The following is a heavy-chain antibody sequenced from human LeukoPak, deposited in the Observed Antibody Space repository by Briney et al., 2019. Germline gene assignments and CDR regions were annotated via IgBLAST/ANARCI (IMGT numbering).Heavy chain of an antibody. Sequence: GASVEVSCKASGYTFTSYDVNWVRQATGQGLEWMGWVNPNGGHTGYAQKFQGRVTMTTNTSISTAYMELSSLRSEDTAVYYCARGAPGSYCSGGSCPYFDYWGQGTLVSVSS. CDR2: VNPNGGHT. D-gene: IGHD2-15*01. V-gene: IGHV1-8*01. CDR3: ARGAPGSYCSGGSCPYFDY. J-gene: IGHJ4*02. CDR1: GYTFTSYD.